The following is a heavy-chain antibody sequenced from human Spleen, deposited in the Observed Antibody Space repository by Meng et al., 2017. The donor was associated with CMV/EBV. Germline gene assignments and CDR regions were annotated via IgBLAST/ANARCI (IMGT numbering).Heavy chain of an antibody. CDR3: ARSFWSGFRYFDY. D-gene: IGHD3-3*01. Sequence: SCAVYGGSFTDYYWSWIRQPPGKGLEWIGEINHIGSTNYNPSLKSRVTISVDTSKNQFSLKLSSVTAADTAVYYCARSFWSGFRYFDYWGQGTLVTVSS. V-gene: IGHV4-34*01. CDR1: GGSFTDYY. J-gene: IGHJ4*02. CDR2: INHIGST.